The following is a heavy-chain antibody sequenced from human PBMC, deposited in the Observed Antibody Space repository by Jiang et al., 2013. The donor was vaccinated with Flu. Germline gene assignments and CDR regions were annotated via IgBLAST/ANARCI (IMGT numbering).Heavy chain of an antibody. Sequence: SGAEVKKPGASVKVSCKASGYTFTSYAMHWVRQAPGQRLEWMGWINAGNGNTKYSQKFQGRVTITRGTSASTAYMELSSLRSEDTAVYYCARDNGPNCSGGSCYGHWGQGTLVTVSS. CDR3: ARDNGPNCSGGSCYGH. V-gene: IGHV1-3*01. CDR2: INAGNGNT. J-gene: IGHJ4*02. D-gene: IGHD2-15*01. CDR1: GYTFTSYA.